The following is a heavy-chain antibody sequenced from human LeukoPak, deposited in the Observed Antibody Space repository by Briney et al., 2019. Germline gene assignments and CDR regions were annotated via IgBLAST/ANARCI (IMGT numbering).Heavy chain of an antibody. CDR3: ARVKDYGSGSYHFDY. Sequence: GGSLRLSCIASGFTFSIYGMHWVRQAPGKGLEWVSVIYSGGSTYYADSVKGRFTISRDNSKNTLYLQMNSLRAEDTAVYYCARVKDYGSGSYHFDYWGQGTLVTVSS. CDR2: IYSGGST. D-gene: IGHD3-10*01. J-gene: IGHJ4*02. V-gene: IGHV3-NL1*01. CDR1: GFTFSIYG.